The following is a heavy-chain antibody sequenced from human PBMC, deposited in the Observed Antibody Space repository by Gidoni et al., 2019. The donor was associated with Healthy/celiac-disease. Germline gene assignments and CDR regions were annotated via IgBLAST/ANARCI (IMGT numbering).Heavy chain of an antibody. J-gene: IGHJ3*02. CDR3: ARRVVVPAAIGDDAFDI. D-gene: IGHD2-2*01. CDR2: IYYSGST. Sequence: RQPPGKGLEWIGSIYYSGSTYYNPSLKSRVTISVETSKNQFSLKLSSVTAADTAVYYCARRVVVPAAIGDDAFDIWGQGTMVTVSS. V-gene: IGHV4-39*01.